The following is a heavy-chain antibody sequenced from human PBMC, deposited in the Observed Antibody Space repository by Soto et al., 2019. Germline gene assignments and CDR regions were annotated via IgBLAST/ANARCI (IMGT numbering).Heavy chain of an antibody. J-gene: IGHJ4*02. V-gene: IGHV3-23*01. CDR3: ARRGSGSYSDY. Sequence: EVQLLESGGGLVQPGGSLRLSCAASGFTFSSYAMRWVRQAPVKGLEWVSAISGSGGSTYYADSVKGRFTISRDNSKNTMYLRMNSLRAEDTAVYYCARRGSGSYSDYWGQGTLVSVSS. D-gene: IGHD1-26*01. CDR1: GFTFSSYA. CDR2: ISGSGGST.